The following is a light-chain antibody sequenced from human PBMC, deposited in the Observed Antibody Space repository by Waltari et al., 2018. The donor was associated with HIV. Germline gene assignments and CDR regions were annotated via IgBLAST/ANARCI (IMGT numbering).Light chain of an antibody. Sequence: QSALTQPASVSGSPGQSITLSCTGTNRDIGKYNLVSWYQQHPGKVPKVLLFEVTTRPSGISHRFSGSKSDNTASLTISGLQAEDEADYYCSSYATGNTYVFGTGTSVTVL. V-gene: IGLV2-23*02. J-gene: IGLJ1*01. CDR2: EVT. CDR3: SSYATGNTYV. CDR1: NRDIGKYNL.